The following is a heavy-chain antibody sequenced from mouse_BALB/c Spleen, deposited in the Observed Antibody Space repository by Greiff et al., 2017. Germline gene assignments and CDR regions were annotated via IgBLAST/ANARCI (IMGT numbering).Heavy chain of an antibody. CDR3: VRGPRTRDLYDEDFDV. CDR1: GFTFNTNA. CDR2: IRSKSNNYAT. V-gene: IGHV10S3*01. Sequence: GGGLVQPKGSLKLSCAASGFTFNTNAMNWVRQAPGKGLEWVARIRSKSNNYATYYSDSVKDRFTISRDDSQSMLYLQMNNLKTEDTAMYYCVRGPRTRDLYDEDFDVWGAGTTVTVSS. J-gene: IGHJ1*01. D-gene: IGHD2-12*01.